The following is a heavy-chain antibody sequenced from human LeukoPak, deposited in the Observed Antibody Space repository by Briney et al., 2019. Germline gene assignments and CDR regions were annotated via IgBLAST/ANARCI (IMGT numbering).Heavy chain of an antibody. CDR1: GGSISSSSYY. J-gene: IGHJ6*03. V-gene: IGHV4-39*01. CDR3: ARFSYYYYYMDV. Sequence: SGPGLVKPSETLSLTCTVSGGSISSSSYYWGWIRQPPGKELEWIGSIYYSGSTYYNPSLKSRVTISVDTSKIQFSLKLSSVTAADTAVYYCARFSYYYYYMDVWGKGTTVTVSS. CDR2: IYYSGST.